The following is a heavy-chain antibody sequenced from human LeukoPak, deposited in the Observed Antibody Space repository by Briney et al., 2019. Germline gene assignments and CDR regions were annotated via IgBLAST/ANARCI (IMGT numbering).Heavy chain of an antibody. CDR1: GFTFSSHA. Sequence: GGSLRLSCAASGFTFSSHAMHWVRQAPGKGLEWVAVISYDGSNKYYADSVKGRFTISRDNSKNTLYLQMNSLRAEDTAVYYCARFYSGFDYWGQGTLVTVSS. J-gene: IGHJ4*02. CDR2: ISYDGSNK. V-gene: IGHV3-30-3*01. CDR3: ARFYSGFDY. D-gene: IGHD4-11*01.